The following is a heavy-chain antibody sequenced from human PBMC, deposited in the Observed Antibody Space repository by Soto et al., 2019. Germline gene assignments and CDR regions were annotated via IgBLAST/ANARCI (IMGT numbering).Heavy chain of an antibody. D-gene: IGHD3-22*01. CDR2: IYYSGST. CDR3: ARSPDSSGYYPRWYYYGMDV. CDR1: GGSMSSYY. V-gene: IGHV4-59*12. Sequence: SETLSLTCTVSGGSMSSYYWSWIRQPPGKGLEWIGYIYYSGSTNYNPSLKSRVTISVDKSKNQFSLKLSSVTAADTAVYYCARSPDSSGYYPRWYYYGMDVWGQGTTVTVSS. J-gene: IGHJ6*02.